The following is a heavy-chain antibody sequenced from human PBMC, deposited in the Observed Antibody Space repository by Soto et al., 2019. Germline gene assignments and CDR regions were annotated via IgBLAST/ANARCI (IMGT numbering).Heavy chain of an antibody. D-gene: IGHD2-2*03. Sequence: SETLSLTCTVSGDSISSNNNYWSWIRQPPGEGLEWIGFISYSGTTSYSPSLKSRVAISLDTSKNQFSLSLSSVTAADTAVYYCARRYGYCFDYWGQGTLVTVS. CDR2: ISYSGTT. V-gene: IGHV4-30-4*01. CDR1: GDSISSNNNY. CDR3: ARRYGYCFDY. J-gene: IGHJ4*02.